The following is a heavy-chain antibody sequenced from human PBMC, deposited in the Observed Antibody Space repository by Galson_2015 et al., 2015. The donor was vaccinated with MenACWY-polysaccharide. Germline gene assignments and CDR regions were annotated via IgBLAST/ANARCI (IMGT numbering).Heavy chain of an antibody. J-gene: IGHJ4*02. CDR1: GFTFNDYA. CDR3: AKDKYGDYYDSSGCFDY. CDR2: ISWNSGSI. D-gene: IGHD3-22*01. V-gene: IGHV3-9*01. Sequence: SLRLSCAASGFTFNDYAMHWVRQAPGKGLKWVSSISWNSGSIAYADSVKGRFTISRDNAKNSLYLQMNSLRPEDTALYFCAKDKYGDYYDSSGCFDYWGQGTLVTVSS.